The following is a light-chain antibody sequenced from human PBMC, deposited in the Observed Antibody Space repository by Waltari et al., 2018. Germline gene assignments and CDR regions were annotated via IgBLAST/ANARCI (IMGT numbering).Light chain of an antibody. J-gene: IGLJ3*02. CDR1: SSNIRAAPD. Sequence: QSVLTQPPSVSGAPGQRVTITCTGTSSNIRAAPDVHGYQHLSGTAPKLLIFDNDNRPSGVPYRFSGSRSGTSAYLAITGLQTDDEADYFCQSYDSGQWVFGGGTKVTVL. CDR2: DND. V-gene: IGLV1-40*01. CDR3: QSYDSGQWV.